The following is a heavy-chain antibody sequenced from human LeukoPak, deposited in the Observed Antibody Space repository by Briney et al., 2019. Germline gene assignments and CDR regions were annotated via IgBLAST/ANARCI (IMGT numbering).Heavy chain of an antibody. V-gene: IGHV3-49*04. CDR3: TTEHPIIAVAAYNWFDP. J-gene: IGHJ5*02. Sequence: GGSLRLSCTASGFTFGDYAMSWVRQAPGKGLEWVGFIRSKTDGGTTDYAAPVKGRFTISRDDSKNTLYLQMNSLKTEDTAVYYCTTEHPIIAVAAYNWFDPWGQGTLVTVSS. CDR1: GFTFGDYA. CDR2: IRSKTDGGTT. D-gene: IGHD6-19*01.